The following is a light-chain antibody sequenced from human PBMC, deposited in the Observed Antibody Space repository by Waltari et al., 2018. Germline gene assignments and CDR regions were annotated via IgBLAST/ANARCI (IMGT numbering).Light chain of an antibody. CDR3: QQYYDTPRT. CDR2: WAS. V-gene: IGKV4-1*01. Sequence: DIVMTQSPDSLAVSLGERVTIHCKSSQTVLYSSDNNNYLAWYQQKLGQPPKLLIYWASTRASGVPARFSGSGSGTDFTLTISSLQAEDVAVYYCQQYYDTPRTFGQGTRVEIK. CDR1: QTVLYSSDNNNY. J-gene: IGKJ1*01.